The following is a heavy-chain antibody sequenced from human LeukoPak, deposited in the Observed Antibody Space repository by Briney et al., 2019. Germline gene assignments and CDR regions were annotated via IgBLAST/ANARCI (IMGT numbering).Heavy chain of an antibody. V-gene: IGHV3-48*03. J-gene: IGHJ6*02. Sequence: PGGSLRLSCAASGFTFSSDEMNWVRQAPGKGLKWVSYISSSGSTIYYADSVKGRFTISRDNAKNSLYLQMNSLRAEDTAVYYCARDNVGGGYDWDYYYYYGMDVWGQGTTVTVSS. CDR3: ARDNVGGGYDWDYYYYYGMDV. CDR2: ISSSGSTI. CDR1: GFTFSSDE. D-gene: IGHD5-12*01.